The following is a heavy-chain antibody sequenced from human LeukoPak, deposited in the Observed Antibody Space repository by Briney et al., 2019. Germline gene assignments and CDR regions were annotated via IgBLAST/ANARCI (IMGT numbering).Heavy chain of an antibody. CDR3: TRDLSGYSGYGFFDY. CDR2: IRSKAYGGTT. V-gene: IGHV3-49*04. Sequence: GGSLRLSCTASGFTFGDYAMSWVRQAPGKGLEWVGFIRSKAYGGTTEYAASVKGRFTISRDDPKSIAYLQMNSLKTEDTAVYYCTRDLSGYSGYGFFDYWGQGTLVTVSS. J-gene: IGHJ4*02. CDR1: GFTFGDYA. D-gene: IGHD5-12*01.